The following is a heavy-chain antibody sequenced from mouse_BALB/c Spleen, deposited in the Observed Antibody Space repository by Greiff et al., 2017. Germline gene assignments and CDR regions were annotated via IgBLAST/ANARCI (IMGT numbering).Heavy chain of an antibody. Sequence: EVQLVESGGGLVKPGGSLKLSCAASGFTFSSYTMSWVRQTPEKRLEWVATISSGGSYTYYPDSVKGRFTISRDNAKNTLYLQMSSLTSEDTAMYYCTRDYYGNYGWYFDVWGAGTTVTVSS. CDR1: GFTFSSYT. CDR3: TRDYYGNYGWYFDV. V-gene: IGHV5-6-4*01. D-gene: IGHD2-1*01. J-gene: IGHJ1*01. CDR2: ISSGGSYT.